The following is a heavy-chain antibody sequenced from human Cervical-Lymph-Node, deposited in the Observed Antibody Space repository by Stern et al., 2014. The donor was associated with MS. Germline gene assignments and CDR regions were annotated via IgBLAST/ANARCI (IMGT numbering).Heavy chain of an antibody. Sequence: QVQLQQSGPGLVKPSQTLSLTCTVSGGSISSGSYYWSWIRQPAGKGLEWIGRIYTSGSTNYNPSLKSRVTISVDPPKTHFPLKLTSGTAADTAVYYCARDCRLRYFDNYGMDVWGQGTTVTVSS. J-gene: IGHJ6*02. V-gene: IGHV4-61*02. CDR2: IYTSGST. CDR3: ARDCRLRYFDNYGMDV. CDR1: GGSISSGSYY. D-gene: IGHD3-9*01.